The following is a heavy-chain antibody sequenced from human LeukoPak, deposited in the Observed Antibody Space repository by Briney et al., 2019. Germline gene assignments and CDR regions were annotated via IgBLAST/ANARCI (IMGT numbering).Heavy chain of an antibody. Sequence: GGSLRLSCSASGFTFSDYYMSWIRQAPGRGLEWVSYISSSDSTIYLADALKGRFNISRDNAKNSLYLQMNRLRAEDTAVYYCAKGSYYYLWSGYYYYYYMDVWGKGTTVTVSS. V-gene: IGHV3-11*04. CDR3: AKGSYYYLWSGYYYYYYMDV. CDR2: ISSSDSTI. J-gene: IGHJ6*03. CDR1: GFTFSDYY. D-gene: IGHD3-3*01.